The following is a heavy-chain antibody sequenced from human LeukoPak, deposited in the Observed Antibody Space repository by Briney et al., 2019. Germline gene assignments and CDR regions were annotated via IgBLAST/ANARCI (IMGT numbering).Heavy chain of an antibody. Sequence: PGGSLRLSCAASGFTFDDYAMHWVRQAPGKGLEWVSGISWNSGSIGYADSVKGRFTISRDNAKNSLYLQMNSLRAEDMALYYCAKDTAMVLGAFDIWGQGTLVTVSS. D-gene: IGHD5-18*01. CDR1: GFTFDDYA. CDR3: AKDTAMVLGAFDI. CDR2: ISWNSGSI. V-gene: IGHV3-9*03. J-gene: IGHJ3*02.